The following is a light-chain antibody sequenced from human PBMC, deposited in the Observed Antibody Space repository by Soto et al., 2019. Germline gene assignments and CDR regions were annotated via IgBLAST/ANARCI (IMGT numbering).Light chain of an antibody. CDR2: KAS. Sequence: DIQITQSPSSLSESAGDRVTITCRASQSISSWLAWYQQKPGKAPKLLIYKASSLESGVPSRFSGSGSGTEFTLTISSLQPDEFATDYCQQYNSYSTVGQGTKVDIK. J-gene: IGKJ1*01. CDR1: QSISSW. CDR3: QQYNSYST. V-gene: IGKV1-5*03.